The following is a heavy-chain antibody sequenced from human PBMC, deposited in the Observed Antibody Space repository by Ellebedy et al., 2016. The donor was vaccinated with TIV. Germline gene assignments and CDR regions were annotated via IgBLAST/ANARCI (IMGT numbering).Heavy chain of an antibody. J-gene: IGHJ4*02. V-gene: IGHV1-18*04. D-gene: IGHD2-21*02. Sequence: ASVKVSCXPSGYTFTSYSINWVRQAPGHGLEWMGWISGFNGDTNFAQQFQGRVTLTTDTSTSTAYMEVRSLRPDDTAVYFCARVLVTAQSDYWGQGTLVTVSS. CDR3: ARVLVTAQSDY. CDR1: GYTFTSYS. CDR2: ISGFNGDT.